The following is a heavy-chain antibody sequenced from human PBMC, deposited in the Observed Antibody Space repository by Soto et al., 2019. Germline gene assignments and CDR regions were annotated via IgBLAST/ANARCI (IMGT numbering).Heavy chain of an antibody. J-gene: IGHJ4*02. Sequence: QVQLQESGPGLVKPSETLSLTCTVSGGSISSYYWSWIRQPPGKGLEWIGYIYYSGSTNYNPSLKSRFTISVDTSKNQFSLKLSSVTAADTAVYYCARLAGYYGSGSLDFDYWGQGTLVTVSS. V-gene: IGHV4-59*08. D-gene: IGHD3-10*01. CDR3: ARLAGYYGSGSLDFDY. CDR1: GGSISSYY. CDR2: IYYSGST.